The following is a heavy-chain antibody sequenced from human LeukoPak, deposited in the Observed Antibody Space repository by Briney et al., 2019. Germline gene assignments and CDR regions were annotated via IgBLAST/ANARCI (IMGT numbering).Heavy chain of an antibody. CDR3: ARNYYGSGSYWVFDY. CDR2: IIPMYGTA. Sequence: SVKVSCKASGGTFNNYAISWVRQAPGQGLEWMGGIIPMYGTADYAQKFQGRVKITVDASTSTAYVDLRSVRSEDTAGYYCARNYYGSGSYWVFDYWGQGTLVTVSS. CDR1: GGTFNNYA. V-gene: IGHV1-69*13. J-gene: IGHJ4*02. D-gene: IGHD3-10*01.